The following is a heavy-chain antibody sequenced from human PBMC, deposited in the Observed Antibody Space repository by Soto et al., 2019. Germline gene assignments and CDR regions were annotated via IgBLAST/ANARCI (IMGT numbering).Heavy chain of an antibody. V-gene: IGHV3-30*18. J-gene: IGHJ4*02. CDR3: AKGDHYTDSSGCDY. CDR1: GFTFSTYG. CDR2: ISYDGGNK. D-gene: IGHD3-22*01. Sequence: QVQLVESGGGVVQPGRSLRLSCAASGFTFSTYGMHWVRQAPGKGLEWVALISYDGGNKYYADSVKGRFTISRDNFKNPLYLQMNSLRAEDTAVYYCAKGDHYTDSSGCDYWGQGTLVTVSS.